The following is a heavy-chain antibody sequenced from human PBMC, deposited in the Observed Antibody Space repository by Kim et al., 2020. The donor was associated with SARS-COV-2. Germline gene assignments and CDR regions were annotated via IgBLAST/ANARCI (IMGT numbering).Heavy chain of an antibody. V-gene: IGHV3-64D*09. D-gene: IGHD4-4*01. CDR3: VKDTG. CDR2: SKRGTK. Sequence: SKRGTKYYANSLSSRLTISRDNSKNTLYLQMSSLGAEDTAVYYCVKDTGWGQGTLVTVSS. J-gene: IGHJ4*02.